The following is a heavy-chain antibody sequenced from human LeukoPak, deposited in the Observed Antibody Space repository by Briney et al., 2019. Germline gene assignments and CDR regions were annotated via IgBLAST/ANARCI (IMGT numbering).Heavy chain of an antibody. CDR1: GFTLSSYA. D-gene: IGHD2-21*02. CDR2: ISGSGGNT. V-gene: IGHV3-23*01. J-gene: IGHJ4*02. Sequence: PGGSLRLSCAASGFTLSSYAMSWVRQAPGKGLEWVSAISGSGGNTYYADSVKGRFTVSRDNSKNTLYVQMKSLRAEDTAVYYCAKDFVVVPGNVNYFDYWGQGTLVTVSS. CDR3: AKDFVVVPGNVNYFDY.